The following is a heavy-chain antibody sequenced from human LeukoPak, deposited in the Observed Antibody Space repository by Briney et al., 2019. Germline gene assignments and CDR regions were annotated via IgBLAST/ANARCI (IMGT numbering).Heavy chain of an antibody. J-gene: IGHJ6*03. CDR3: ASQAGGSLEWLFPNPPPYYYYMDV. V-gene: IGHV4-39*01. CDR1: GGSISSSSYY. Sequence: SETLSLTCTVSGGSISSSSYYWGWIRQPPGKGLEWIGSIYYSGSTYYNPSLKSRVTISVDTSKNQFSLKLSSVTAADTAVYYCASQAGGSLEWLFPNPPPYYYYMDVWGKGTTVTVSS. CDR2: IYYSGST. D-gene: IGHD3-3*01.